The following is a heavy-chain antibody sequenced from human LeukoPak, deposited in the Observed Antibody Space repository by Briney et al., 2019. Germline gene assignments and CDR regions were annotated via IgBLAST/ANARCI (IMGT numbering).Heavy chain of an antibody. CDR3: ARQGVYTTSLGRKQFDY. Sequence: SETLSLTCTVSGGSISSSSYYWDWIRQSPGKGLEWIGNIYYDGSTHYNPSLKSRVTISVDTSKNQFSLKLSSVTAADTALYYCARQGVYTTSLGRKQFDYWGQGTLVTVSS. V-gene: IGHV4-39*01. CDR2: IYYDGST. CDR1: GGSISSSSYY. J-gene: IGHJ4*02. D-gene: IGHD2-8*01.